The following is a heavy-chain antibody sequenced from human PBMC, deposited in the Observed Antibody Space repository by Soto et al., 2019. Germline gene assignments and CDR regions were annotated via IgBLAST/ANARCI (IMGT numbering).Heavy chain of an antibody. J-gene: IGHJ4*02. V-gene: IGHV3-43*01. Sequence: PGGSLRLSCAASGFTFDDYTMHWVRQAPGKGLEWVSLISWDGGSTYYADSVKGRFTISRDNSKNSLYLQMNSLRTEDTALYYCAKGMGRHYYDSSGYYPIDYWGQGTLVTVSS. D-gene: IGHD3-22*01. CDR3: AKGMGRHYYDSSGYYPIDY. CDR2: ISWDGGST. CDR1: GFTFDDYT.